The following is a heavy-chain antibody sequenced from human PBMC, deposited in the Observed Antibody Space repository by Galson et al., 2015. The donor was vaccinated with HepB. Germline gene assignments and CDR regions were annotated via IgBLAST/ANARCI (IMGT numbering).Heavy chain of an antibody. V-gene: IGHV3-21*01. D-gene: IGHD1-26*01. CDR2: IFVSGDYM. CDR3: ARGFGGYSDDAFDI. Sequence: SLRLSCAASGFSFSSFTMNWVRQAPGKGLEWVSSIFVSGDYMYYAESVKGRFTISRDNAKKSLFLQMNSLRAEDTAIYYCARGFGGYSDDAFDIWVQGTMVIVSS. CDR1: GFSFSSFT. J-gene: IGHJ3*02.